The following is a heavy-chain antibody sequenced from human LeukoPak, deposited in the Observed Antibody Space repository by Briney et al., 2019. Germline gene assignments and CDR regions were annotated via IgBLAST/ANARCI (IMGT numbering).Heavy chain of an antibody. CDR2: MHYDGRNI. V-gene: IGHV3-30*02. CDR3: AKGDTTWELPHDY. CDR1: GFTLTSTG. Sequence: GGSLRLSCAMSGFTLTSTGMHWVRQAPGKGLEWVAFMHYDGRNILYADSVKGRFSISTDNTKNMVYLQMSSLRAEDTAVYYCAKGDTTWELPHDYWGQGTLVTVSS. J-gene: IGHJ4*02. D-gene: IGHD1-26*01.